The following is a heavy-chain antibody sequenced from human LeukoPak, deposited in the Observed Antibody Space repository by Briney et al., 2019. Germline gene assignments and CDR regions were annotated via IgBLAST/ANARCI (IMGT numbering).Heavy chain of an antibody. V-gene: IGHV4-4*08. Sequence: PSETLSLTCTVSGGSISTYHWSWIRQPPGKGLEWIGYIYTSGSTRYNPSLNSRVTISVDTSKSQFSLKLSSVTAADTAVYYCARRITYMDVWGNGTTVTVSS. J-gene: IGHJ6*03. D-gene: IGHD3-10*01. CDR2: IYTSGST. CDR3: ARRITYMDV. CDR1: GGSISTYH.